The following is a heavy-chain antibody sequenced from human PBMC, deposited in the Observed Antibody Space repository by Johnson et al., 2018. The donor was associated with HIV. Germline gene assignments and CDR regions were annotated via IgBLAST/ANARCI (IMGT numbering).Heavy chain of an antibody. CDR3: ATFDAFDI. CDR1: GFTFSSYA. V-gene: IGHV3-30*04. CDR2: ISYDGSNK. Sequence: QVQLVESGGGVVQPGRSLRLSCAASGFTFSSYAMHWVRQAPGKGLEWVAVISYDGSNKYYADSVKGRFTISRDNSKNTLYLQMTSLRAEDTAVYYCATFDAFDIWGQGTIVTVSS. J-gene: IGHJ3*02.